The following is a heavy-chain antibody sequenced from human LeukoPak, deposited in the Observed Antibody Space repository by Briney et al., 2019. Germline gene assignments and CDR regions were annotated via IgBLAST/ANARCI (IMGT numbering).Heavy chain of an antibody. J-gene: IGHJ4*02. V-gene: IGHV1-69*01. CDR3: ARAPGIAAVLDY. CDR2: IIPIFGTA. CDR1: GGTFSSYA. D-gene: IGHD6-13*01. Sequence: SVKVSCKASGGTFSSYAISWVRQAPGQGLEWMGGIIPIFGTANYAQKFQGRVTITADESTSTAYMELSSLRSEDTAVYYCARAPGIAAVLDYWGQGTLVTVSS.